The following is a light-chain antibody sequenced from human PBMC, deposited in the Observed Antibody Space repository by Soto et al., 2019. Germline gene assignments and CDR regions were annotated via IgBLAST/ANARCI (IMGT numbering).Light chain of an antibody. CDR2: GAS. J-gene: IGKJ1*01. CDR1: QSMSCN. V-gene: IGKV3-15*01. CDR3: QQYNNWPPDRT. Sequence: EIVMTQSPATLSVSPGERASLSCRASQSMSCNLTWYQQKPGQAPRLLIYGASTRATGIPARFSGSGSGTEFTLTISSLQSEDFAIYFCQQYNNWPPDRTFGQGTKVEMK.